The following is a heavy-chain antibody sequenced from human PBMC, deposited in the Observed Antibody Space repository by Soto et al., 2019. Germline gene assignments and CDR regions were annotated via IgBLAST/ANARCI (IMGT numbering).Heavy chain of an antibody. CDR3: ARKPDVATAKVGGGYVFAV. CDR2: IYHSGSP. Sequence: QVQLQESGPGLVKPSGTLSLTCAASSGSIFTTNWWSWVRQSPGRGLQWIGDIYHSGSPKYNPSLKSRVSISIDKSKDRFFLNLTSVTAADTAVYYCARKPDVATAKVGGGYVFAVWVQGTMVTVSS. D-gene: IGHD3-16*01. V-gene: IGHV4-4*02. CDR1: SGSIFTTNW. J-gene: IGHJ3*01.